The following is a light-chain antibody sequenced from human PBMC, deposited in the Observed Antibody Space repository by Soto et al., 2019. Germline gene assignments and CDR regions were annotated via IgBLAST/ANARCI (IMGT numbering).Light chain of an antibody. J-gene: IGKJ1*01. CDR2: GAS. CDR1: QSVSSSY. V-gene: IGKV3-20*01. CDR3: QQYGSSPRT. Sequence: EIVLTQSPGTLSLSPGERATLSCRASQSVSSSYLAWYQQKPGQAPRLLIYGASSRATGLPERFSGSGSGTDFTLTISRLEPEDGAVYYCQQYGSSPRTFGQGTKVDIK.